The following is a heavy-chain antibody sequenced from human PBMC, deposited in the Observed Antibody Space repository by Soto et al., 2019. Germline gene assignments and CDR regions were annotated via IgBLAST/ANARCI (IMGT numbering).Heavy chain of an antibody. CDR1: GFTFSSYA. J-gene: IGHJ4*02. Sequence: LRLSCAASGFTFSSYAMIWIRQAPGRGLEWVSGLWGNSGGIHYADSVKGRFSISRDNSANTLYLQMNNLRAEDTAVYYCAKDAVAGDCVWRADDWGQGTVVTVSS. V-gene: IGHV3-23*01. CDR3: AKDAVAGDCVWRADD. CDR2: LWGNSGGI. D-gene: IGHD2-21*01.